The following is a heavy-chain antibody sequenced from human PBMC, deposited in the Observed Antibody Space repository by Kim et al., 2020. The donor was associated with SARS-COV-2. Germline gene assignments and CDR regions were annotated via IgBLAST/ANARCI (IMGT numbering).Heavy chain of an antibody. Sequence: SETLSLTCTVSGGSISSYYWSWIRQPPGKGLEWIGYIYYSGSTNYNPSLKSRVTISVDTSKNQFSLKLSSVTAADMAVYYCARDRGITIFGVVVLDAFDIWGQGTMVTVSS. V-gene: IGHV4-59*13. CDR1: GGSISSYY. CDR2: IYYSGST. J-gene: IGHJ3*02. D-gene: IGHD3-3*01. CDR3: ARDRGITIFGVVVLDAFDI.